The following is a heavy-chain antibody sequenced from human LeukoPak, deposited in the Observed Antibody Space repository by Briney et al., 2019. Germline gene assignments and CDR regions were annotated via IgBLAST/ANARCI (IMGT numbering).Heavy chain of an antibody. D-gene: IGHD2-2*01. Sequence: SETLSLTCNVSGASMRSETHYWSWLRQHPGKGPEWIAYIYYTAGAYYNPSLESRVSISLDASENQFSLKLSSVTAADTAVYYCARGRRELKYAPDYWGQGTLVTVSS. CDR3: ARGRRELKYAPDY. J-gene: IGHJ4*02. CDR1: GASMRSETHY. V-gene: IGHV4-31*03. CDR2: IYYTAGA.